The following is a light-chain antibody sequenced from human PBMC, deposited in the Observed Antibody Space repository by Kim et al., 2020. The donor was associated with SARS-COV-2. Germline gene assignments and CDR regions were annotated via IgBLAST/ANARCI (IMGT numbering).Light chain of an antibody. J-gene: IGKJ3*01. Sequence: IELTQSPGTLSLSPGERCTLSCRASQSVSSNYLAWYQQKPGQAPRLLIYGASRRAPDIPDRFSDSGSGTVFTLTISRLEAEEFAVYYCHLYGRSPLFGPRTKVDI. CDR3: HLYGRSPL. CDR1: QSVSSNY. V-gene: IGKV3-20*01. CDR2: GAS.